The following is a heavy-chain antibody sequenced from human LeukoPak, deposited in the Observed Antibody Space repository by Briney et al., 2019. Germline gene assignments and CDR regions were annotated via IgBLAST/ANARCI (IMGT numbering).Heavy chain of an antibody. V-gene: IGHV1-3*01. CDR3: AGIMAGTEFDY. J-gene: IGHJ4*02. CDR1: GYTFTSYA. CDR2: INAGNGNT. D-gene: IGHD6-19*01. Sequence: VASVTVSCKASGYTFTSYAMHWVRQAPGQRLEWMGWINAGNGNTKYSQKFQGRVTITRDTSASTAYMELSSLRSEDTAVYYCAGIMAGTEFDYWGQGTLVTVSS.